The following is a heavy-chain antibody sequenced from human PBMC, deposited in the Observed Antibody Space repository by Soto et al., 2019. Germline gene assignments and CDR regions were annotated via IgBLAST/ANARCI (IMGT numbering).Heavy chain of an antibody. V-gene: IGHV1-69*13. D-gene: IGHD2-2*01. J-gene: IGHJ6*02. CDR3: ARATSSTSSYYYYYYGMDV. CDR1: GGTFSSYA. CDR2: IIPIFGTA. Sequence: ASVKVSCKASGGTFSSYAISWVRQAPGQGLEWMGGIIPIFGTANYAQKFQGRVTITADESTSTAYMELSSLRSEDTAVYYCARATSSTSSYYYYYYGMDVRGQGTTVTVSS.